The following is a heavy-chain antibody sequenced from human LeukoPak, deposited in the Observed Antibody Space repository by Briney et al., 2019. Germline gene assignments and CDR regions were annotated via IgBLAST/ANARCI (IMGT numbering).Heavy chain of an antibody. CDR3: ARTRSYYAFDI. Sequence: GGSLRLSCAAPGFTFSSYSMNWVRQAPGRGLEWISYISSSSSTISYADSVKGRFTISRDNAKNALYLQMNSLRAEDTAVYYCARTRSYYAFDIWGQGTMVTVSS. CDR1: GFTFSSYS. CDR2: ISSSSSTI. D-gene: IGHD1-26*01. J-gene: IGHJ3*02. V-gene: IGHV3-48*01.